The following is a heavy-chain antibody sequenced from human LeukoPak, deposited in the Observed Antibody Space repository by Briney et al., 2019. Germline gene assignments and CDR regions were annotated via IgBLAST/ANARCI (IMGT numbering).Heavy chain of an antibody. CDR3: ARGNYGGYYYYYGMDV. CDR2: ISYDGSNK. CDR1: GFTFSSYA. Sequence: GGSLRLSCAASGFTFSSYAMHWVRQAPGKGLEWVAFISYDGSNKYYADSVKGRFTISRDNSKNTLYLQMNSLRAEDTAVYYCARGNYGGYYYYYGMDVWGQGTTVTVSS. V-gene: IGHV3-30-3*01. D-gene: IGHD4/OR15-4a*01. J-gene: IGHJ6*02.